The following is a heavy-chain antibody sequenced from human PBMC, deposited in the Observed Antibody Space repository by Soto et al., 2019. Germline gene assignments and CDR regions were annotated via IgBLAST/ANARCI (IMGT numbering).Heavy chain of an antibody. CDR2: IIPILGIA. D-gene: IGHD5-18*01. J-gene: IGHJ5*02. CDR3: ARSPRIQLGTSNWFDP. Sequence: QVQLVQSGAEVKKPGSSVKVSCKASGVTFSSYTISWVRQAPGQGLEWMGRIIPILGIANYAQKFQGRVTITADKSTSTAYMELSRLRSEDTAVYYCARSPRIQLGTSNWFDPWGQGTLVTVSS. V-gene: IGHV1-69*02. CDR1: GVTFSSYT.